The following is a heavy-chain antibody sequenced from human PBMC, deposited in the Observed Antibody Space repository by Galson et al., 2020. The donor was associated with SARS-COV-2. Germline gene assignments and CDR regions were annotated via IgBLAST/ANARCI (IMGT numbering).Heavy chain of an antibody. J-gene: IGHJ3*02. V-gene: IGHV4-30-2*01. Sequence: SETLSLTCAVSGPSISSGSYSWNWIRQPPGKGLEWIGYLSHSGGTYYNPSLKSRVTISGDRSKNQFSLRLSSVTAADTAVYYCARLHYGEYAPEAFDIWGPGTRVTVAS. CDR2: LSHSGGT. CDR3: ARLHYGEYAPEAFDI. CDR1: GPSISSGSYS. D-gene: IGHD4-17*01.